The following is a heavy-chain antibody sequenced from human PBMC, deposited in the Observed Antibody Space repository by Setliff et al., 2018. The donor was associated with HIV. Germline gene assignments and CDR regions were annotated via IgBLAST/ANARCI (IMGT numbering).Heavy chain of an antibody. Sequence: ASVKVSCKASGYTFASYYMHWVRQAPGQGLEWMGIINPSDGSTSYAQKFQGRVTMTRDTSTSTVYMELSSLRSEDTAAYYCAREQLGFGPPRGMDVWGQGTTVTVSS. CDR2: INPSDGST. CDR1: GYTFASYY. D-gene: IGHD6-13*01. J-gene: IGHJ6*02. V-gene: IGHV1-46*01. CDR3: AREQLGFGPPRGMDV.